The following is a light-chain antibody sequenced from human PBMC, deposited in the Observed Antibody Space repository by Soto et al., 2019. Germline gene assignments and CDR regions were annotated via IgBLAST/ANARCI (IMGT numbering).Light chain of an antibody. CDR1: ESVGTN. CDR3: QQYHNWPRT. J-gene: IGKJ1*01. CDR2: GAS. V-gene: IGKV3-15*01. Sequence: EIVMTQYPASMSMSPGERATQSCSANESVGTNLAWYPQKPGQAPRLLIYGASTRATRIPARFSGRGSGTEFTLAISSLESEDCAVYVCQQYHNWPRTFGQGTKVEIK.